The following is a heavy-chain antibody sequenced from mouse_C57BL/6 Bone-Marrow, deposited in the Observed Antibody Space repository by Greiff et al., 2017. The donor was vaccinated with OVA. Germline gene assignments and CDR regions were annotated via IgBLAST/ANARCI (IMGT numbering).Heavy chain of an antibody. CDR1: GFTFNTYA. CDR3: VRAPRDRWFAY. D-gene: IGHD2-13*01. V-gene: IGHV10-3*01. CDR2: IRSNSSTYET. J-gene: IGHJ3*01. Sequence: EVMLVESGGGLVQPKGSLKLSCAASGFTFNTYAMHWVRQAPGKGLEWVARIRSNSSTYETYYAESVKDSFTISSDDHQSVLYLQMNNLKTEDTAMYYCVRAPRDRWFAYWGQGTLVTVSA.